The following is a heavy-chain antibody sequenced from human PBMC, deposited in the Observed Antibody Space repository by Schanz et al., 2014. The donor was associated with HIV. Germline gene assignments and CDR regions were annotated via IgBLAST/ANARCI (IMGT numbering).Heavy chain of an antibody. CDR1: GFRFSRDW. CDR2: IKEDGSVI. V-gene: IGHV3-7*01. J-gene: IGHJ4*02. D-gene: IGHD1-26*01. Sequence: EVVLVESGGGLVQPGGSLRLSCAASGFRFSRDWMTWVRQAPGMGLEWVANIKEDGSVINYVDSVKGRFTISRDNVKNSLFLQMISLRAEDTAMYYCARDVGAGANEYWGQGTLVTVSS. CDR3: ARDVGAGANEY.